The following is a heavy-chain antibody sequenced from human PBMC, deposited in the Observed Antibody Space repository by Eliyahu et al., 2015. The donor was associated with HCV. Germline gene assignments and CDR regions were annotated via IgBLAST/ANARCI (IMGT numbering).Heavy chain of an antibody. D-gene: IGHD2-15*01. CDR1: GYSFTSYW. CDR3: ARRGGSNQTYYYYGMDV. CDR2: IXPGDSDT. Sequence: EVQLVQSGAEVKKPGESLKISCKGSGYSFTSYWIGWVRQMPGKGLEWMGXIXPGDSDTRYSPSLQGQVTISADKSISTAYLQWSSLKASDTAMYYCARRGGSNQTYYYYGMDVWGQGTTVTVSS. V-gene: IGHV5-51*03. J-gene: IGHJ6*02.